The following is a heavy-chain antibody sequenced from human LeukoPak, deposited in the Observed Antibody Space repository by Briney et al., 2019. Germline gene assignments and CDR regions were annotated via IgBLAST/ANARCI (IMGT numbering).Heavy chain of an antibody. V-gene: IGHV4-39*01. CDR3: ARALETGLGTYLDY. Sequence: SETLSLTCTVSGGSISSSNYYWVWIRQPPGKGLKWIGSIYYSGATYYNPSLESRVTMSVDTSKNQFSLQLNSVTPEDTAVYYCARALETGLGTYLDYWGQGALVTVSS. CDR1: GGSISSSNYY. CDR2: IYYSGAT. J-gene: IGHJ4*02. D-gene: IGHD7-27*01.